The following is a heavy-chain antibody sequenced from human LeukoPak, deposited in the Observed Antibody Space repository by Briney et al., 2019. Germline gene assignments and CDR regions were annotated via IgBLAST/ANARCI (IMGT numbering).Heavy chain of an antibody. D-gene: IGHD4-17*01. CDR3: AKDSTVTSLGY. J-gene: IGHJ4*02. CDR1: GFTFSSYA. V-gene: IGHV3-23*01. CDR2: ISGSGGST. Sequence: GGSLRLSCAASGFTFSSYAMSWVRQAPGKGLEWVSAISGSGGSTYYADSVKGRFTISRGNSKNTLYLQMNSLRAEDTAVYYCAKDSTVTSLGYWGQGTLVTVSS.